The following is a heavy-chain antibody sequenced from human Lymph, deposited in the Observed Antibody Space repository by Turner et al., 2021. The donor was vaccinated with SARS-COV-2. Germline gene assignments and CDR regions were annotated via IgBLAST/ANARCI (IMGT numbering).Heavy chain of an antibody. CDR2: MNPNSGYT. CDR1: GYTFTSYD. J-gene: IGHJ5*02. V-gene: IGHV1-8*01. CDR3: AKGDGYPPHGLLDP. Sequence: QVQLVQSGAEVKKPGASVKVSCKASGYTFTSYDSTWMRQATGQGLEWMGWMNPNSGYTGYAQKFQGRVTMTRNTSISTAYMELNSLTSDDTAVYYCAKGDGYPPHGLLDPWGQGTLVTVSS. D-gene: IGHD6-25*01.